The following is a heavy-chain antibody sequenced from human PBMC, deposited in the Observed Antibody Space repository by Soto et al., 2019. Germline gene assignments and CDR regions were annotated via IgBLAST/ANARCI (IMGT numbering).Heavy chain of an antibody. V-gene: IGHV3-9*01. J-gene: IGHJ4*02. CDR1: GFTFDDYA. CDR2: ISWNSGSI. Sequence: GGSLRLSCAASGFTFDDYAMHWVRQAPGKGLEWVSGISWNSGSIGYADSVKGRFTISRDNAKNSLYLQMNSLRAEETAVYYCARLFYSYGLLDGFDYWGKGTLVTVPS. D-gene: IGHD5-18*01. CDR3: ARLFYSYGLLDGFDY.